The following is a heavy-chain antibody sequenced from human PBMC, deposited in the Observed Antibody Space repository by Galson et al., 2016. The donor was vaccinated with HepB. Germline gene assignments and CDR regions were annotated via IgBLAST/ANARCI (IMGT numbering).Heavy chain of an antibody. Sequence: SETLSLTCTISGASISSRNWWSWVRQSPEKGLEWIGGIFHSGDTNYNPSFKSRVTISLDKSRNEFSLKLTSVTAADTAVYYCAPLGYCTAGTCYRVQWGQGHLVTVSS. CDR2: IFHSGDT. CDR3: APLGYCTAGTCYRVQ. J-gene: IGHJ4*02. CDR1: GASISSRNW. V-gene: IGHV4-4*02. D-gene: IGHD2-8*02.